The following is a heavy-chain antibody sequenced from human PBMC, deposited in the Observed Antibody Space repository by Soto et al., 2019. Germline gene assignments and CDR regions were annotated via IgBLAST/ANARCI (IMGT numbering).Heavy chain of an antibody. Sequence: PSETLSLTCAVYGGSFSGYYWSWIRQPPGKGLEWIGEINHSGSTNYNPSLKSRVTISVDTPKNQFSLKLSSVTAADTAVYYCARGRDYGSSYGMDVWGQGTTVTVSS. CDR1: GGSFSGYY. CDR2: INHSGST. CDR3: ARGRDYGSSYGMDV. V-gene: IGHV4-34*01. D-gene: IGHD3-10*01. J-gene: IGHJ6*02.